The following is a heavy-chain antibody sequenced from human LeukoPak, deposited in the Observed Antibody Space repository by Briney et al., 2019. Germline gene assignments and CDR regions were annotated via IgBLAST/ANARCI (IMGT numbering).Heavy chain of an antibody. CDR3: ARDFGGSYYFHY. J-gene: IGHJ4*02. V-gene: IGHV4-59*01. D-gene: IGHD1-26*01. CDR1: XGXXXXXX. CDR2: SXYSGST. Sequence: SETLSLTCRVSXGXXXXXXXXXIXXXXXKXXXXXGYSXYSGSTNYRPSLKSRVTISVDTSKKQSSLKLRSVTAADTAVYYCARDFGGSYYFHYWGQGTLVTVSS.